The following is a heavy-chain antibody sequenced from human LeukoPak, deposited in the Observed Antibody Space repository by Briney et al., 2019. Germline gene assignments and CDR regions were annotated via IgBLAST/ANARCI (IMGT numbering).Heavy chain of an antibody. D-gene: IGHD6-6*01. V-gene: IGHV3-23*01. CDR2: ISASGGST. J-gene: IGHJ4*02. Sequence: GGSLRLSCAASGFTFSSYAMSWVRQAPGKGLEWVSAISASGGSTYYADSVKGRFTISRDNSKNTLYLQMSSLRAEDTAVYYCAKLGRYSSSSDMGWGQGTLVTVSS. CDR3: AKLGRYSSSSDMG. CDR1: GFTFSSYA.